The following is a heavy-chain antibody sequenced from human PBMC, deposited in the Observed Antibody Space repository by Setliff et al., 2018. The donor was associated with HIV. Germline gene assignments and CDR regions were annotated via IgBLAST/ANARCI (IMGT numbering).Heavy chain of an antibody. CDR1: GGSIVRYY. V-gene: IGHV4-59*01. CDR2: IYYSGST. D-gene: IGHD6-6*01. J-gene: IGHJ4*02. CDR3: ARWVQQLAFFDY. Sequence: SETLSLTCTVSGGSIVRYYWTWIRQPPGKGLEWIGYIYYSGSTNYNPSLKSRVIISVDTSKNQFSLRLSSVTAADTAVYYCARWVQQLAFFDYWGQGTLVTVSS.